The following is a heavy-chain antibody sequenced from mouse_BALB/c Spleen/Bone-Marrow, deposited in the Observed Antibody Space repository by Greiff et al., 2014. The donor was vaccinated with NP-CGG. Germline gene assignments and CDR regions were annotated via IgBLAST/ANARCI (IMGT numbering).Heavy chain of an antibody. Sequence: EVMLVESGGGLVQPGGSRKLSCAASGFTFSSFAMHWVRQAPEEGLEWVAYISSGSSTIYYADTVMGRFTISRDNPKNTLFLQMTSLRSEDTAMYYCARSGSSSGYFDYWGQGTTLTVSS. V-gene: IGHV5-17*02. CDR3: ARSGSSSGYFDY. CDR2: ISSGSSTI. D-gene: IGHD1-1*01. CDR1: GFTFSSFA. J-gene: IGHJ2*01.